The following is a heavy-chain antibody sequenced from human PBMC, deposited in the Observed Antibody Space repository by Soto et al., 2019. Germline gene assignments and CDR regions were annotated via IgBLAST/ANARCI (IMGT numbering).Heavy chain of an antibody. J-gene: IGHJ6*02. CDR1: GGSISSGNYY. Sequence: PSETLSLTCTVSGGSISSGNYYWSWIRQHPGKGLEWIGYIYYSGSTNYNPSLKSRVTISVDTSKNQFSLKLSSVTAADTAVYYCARYKSNYYYGMDVWGQGTTVTVS. CDR3: ARYKSNYYYGMDV. V-gene: IGHV4-61*01. CDR2: IYYSGST. D-gene: IGHD1-20*01.